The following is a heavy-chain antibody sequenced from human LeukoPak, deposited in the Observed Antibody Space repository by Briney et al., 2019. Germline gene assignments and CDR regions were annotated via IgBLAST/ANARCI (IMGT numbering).Heavy chain of an antibody. Sequence: SETLSLTCAVYGGSFSGYYWSWIRQPPGKGLEWIGEINHSGMINYNPSLKSRVTISVDTSKNQFTLKLSSVTAADTAVYYCARGRRGYSYGRTGYYYYMDVWGKGTTVTVSS. CDR1: GGSFSGYY. V-gene: IGHV4-34*01. CDR2: INHSGMI. CDR3: ARGRRGYSYGRTGYYYYMDV. D-gene: IGHD5-18*01. J-gene: IGHJ6*03.